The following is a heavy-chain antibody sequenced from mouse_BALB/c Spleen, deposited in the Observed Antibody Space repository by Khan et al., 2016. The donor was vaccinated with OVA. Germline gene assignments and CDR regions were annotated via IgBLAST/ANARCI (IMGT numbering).Heavy chain of an antibody. D-gene: IGHD2-2*01. CDR1: GFSLTNYG. V-gene: IGHV2-2*02. J-gene: IGHJ3*01. CDR3: ARRGYLMAWFAY. CDR2: IWRGGST. Sequence: QVQLKQSGPGLVQPSQSMSITCTVSGFSLTNYGVHWVRQSPGKGLEWLGVIWRGGSTDYNAAFKSRLSISKDNSKSQVFFKMNSLQANDTSTYYCARRGYLMAWFAYWGQGTLVTVSA.